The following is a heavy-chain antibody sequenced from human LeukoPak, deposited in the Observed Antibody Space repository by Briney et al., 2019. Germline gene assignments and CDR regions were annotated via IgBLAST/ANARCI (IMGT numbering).Heavy chain of an antibody. CDR2: IWYDGSNK. CDR1: GFTFSSYG. V-gene: IGHV3-33*01. CDR3: ARHTYDSSGYYYFDY. Sequence: PGRSLRLSCAASGFTFSSYGMHWARQAPGKGLEWVVVIWYDGSNKYYADSVKGRFTISRDNSKNTLYLQMNSLRAEDTAVYYCARHTYDSSGYYYFDYWGQGTLVTVSS. J-gene: IGHJ4*02. D-gene: IGHD3-22*01.